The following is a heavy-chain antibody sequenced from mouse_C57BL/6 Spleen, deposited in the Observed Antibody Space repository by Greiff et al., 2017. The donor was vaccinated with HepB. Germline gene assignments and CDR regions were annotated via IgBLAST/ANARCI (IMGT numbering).Heavy chain of an antibody. CDR2: IDPSDSYT. CDR1: GYTFTSYW. CDR3: ARNLLVDY. Sequence: QVQLQQPGAELVMPGASVKLSCKASGYTFTSYWMHWVKQRPGQGLEWIGEIDPSDSYTNYNQKFKGKSTLTVDKSSSTAYMQLSSLTSEDSAVYYCARNLLVDYWGQGTTLTVSS. D-gene: IGHD1-1*01. V-gene: IGHV1-69*01. J-gene: IGHJ2*01.